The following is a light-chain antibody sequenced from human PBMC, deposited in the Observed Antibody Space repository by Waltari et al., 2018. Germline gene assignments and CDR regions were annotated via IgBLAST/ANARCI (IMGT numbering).Light chain of an antibody. J-gene: IGLJ1*01. CDR2: EVT. CDR1: SSDVGNYNL. V-gene: IGLV2-23*02. Sequence: QSGLTQPASVSGSPGQSITISCTGTSSDVGNYNLVSWYQQYPGKAPKLMVYEVTKRTSGVSDRFSGSKSGNTASLTIYGLQSEDEADYCCSYAGLGIYVFGTGPRSPS. CDR3: CSYAGLGIYV.